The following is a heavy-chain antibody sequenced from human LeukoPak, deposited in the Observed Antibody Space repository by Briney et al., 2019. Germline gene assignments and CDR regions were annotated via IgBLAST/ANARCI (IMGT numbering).Heavy chain of an antibody. CDR2: ISDSGGST. CDR1: GFTFSSYA. Sequence: GGSLRLSCAASGFTFSSYAMSWVRQAPGKGLEWVSAISDSGGSTYYADSVKGRFTISRDNSKNTLYLQMNSLRAEDTAVYYCARSVVAGPYYFDYWGQGTLVTVSS. D-gene: IGHD6-19*01. V-gene: IGHV3-23*01. J-gene: IGHJ4*02. CDR3: ARSVVAGPYYFDY.